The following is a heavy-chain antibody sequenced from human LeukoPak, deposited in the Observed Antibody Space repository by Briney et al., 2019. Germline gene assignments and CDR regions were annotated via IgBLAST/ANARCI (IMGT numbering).Heavy chain of an antibody. CDR2: ISSSNSYI. CDR3: ARDGGGDY. D-gene: IGHD3-16*01. V-gene: IGHV3-21*06. J-gene: IGHJ4*02. Sequence: GGSLRLSCAASGFTFSSYSMNWVRQAPAKGLEWVSSISSSNSYIYYADSVKGRFTISRDNAKNSLFLQMNSLRTEDTAVYYCARDGGGDYWGQGTLVTVSS. CDR1: GFTFSSYS.